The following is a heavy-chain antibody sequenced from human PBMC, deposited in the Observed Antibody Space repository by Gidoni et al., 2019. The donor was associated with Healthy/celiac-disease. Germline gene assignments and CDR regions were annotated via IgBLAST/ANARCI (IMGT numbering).Heavy chain of an antibody. CDR2: ISSSISYI. J-gene: IGHJ3*02. V-gene: IGHV3-21*01. CDR3: ARDSITMVRGVFTADAFDI. Sequence: EVQLVESGGGLVKPGGSRRLSCAASGFTFSSYSMNWVRQAPGKGLECVSSISSSISYIYYAGSVKVRFTISRDNAKNSLYLQMNSLRAEDTAVYYCARDSITMVRGVFTADAFDIWGQGTMVTVSS. CDR1: GFTFSSYS. D-gene: IGHD3-10*01.